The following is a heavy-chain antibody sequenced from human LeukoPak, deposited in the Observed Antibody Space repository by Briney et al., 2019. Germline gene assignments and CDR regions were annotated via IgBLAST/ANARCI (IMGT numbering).Heavy chain of an antibody. CDR2: IIPIFATV. CDR1: GGTFRSYA. J-gene: IGHJ4*02. V-gene: IGHV1-69*13. Sequence: ASVKVSCKTSGGTFRSYAISWVRQAPGQGLEWMGSIIPIFATVNYAQKFQGRVTITADESTSTVYMELSSLRSEDTAVYYCAREFTHGSGYYVKIWGSIVWGQGTLVTVSS. D-gene: IGHD3-22*01. CDR3: AREFTHGSGYYVKIWGSIV.